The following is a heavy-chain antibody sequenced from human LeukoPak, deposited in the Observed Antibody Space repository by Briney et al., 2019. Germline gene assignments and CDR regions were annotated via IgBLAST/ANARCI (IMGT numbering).Heavy chain of an antibody. CDR3: ARHERIAVAGEEFDY. CDR1: GGSIGSYY. V-gene: IGHV4-59*08. D-gene: IGHD6-19*01. J-gene: IGHJ4*02. CDR2: IYYSGST. Sequence: SETLSLTCTVSGGSIGSYYWSWIRQPPGKGLEWIGYIYYSGSTNYNPSLKSRVTISVDTSKNQFSLKLSSVTAADTAVYYCARHERIAVAGEEFDYWGQGTLVTVSS.